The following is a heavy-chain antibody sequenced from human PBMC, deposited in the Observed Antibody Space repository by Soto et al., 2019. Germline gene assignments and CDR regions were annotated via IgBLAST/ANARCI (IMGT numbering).Heavy chain of an antibody. V-gene: IGHV3-15*01. CDR3: TTTRTIFGVVIMDDAFDI. CDR1: GFTFSNAW. CDR2: IKSKTDGGTT. D-gene: IGHD3-3*01. J-gene: IGHJ3*02. Sequence: EVQLVESGGGLVKPGGSLRLSCAASGFTFSNAWMSWVRQAPGKGLEWVGGIKSKTDGGTTDYAAPVKGRFTISRDDSKNTLYLQMNSLKTEDTAVYYCTTTRTIFGVVIMDDAFDIWGQGTMVTVSS.